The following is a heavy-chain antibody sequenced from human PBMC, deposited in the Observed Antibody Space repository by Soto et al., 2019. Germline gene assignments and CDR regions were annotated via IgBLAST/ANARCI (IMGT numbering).Heavy chain of an antibody. J-gene: IGHJ6*02. CDR3: ARTAGGATHGMDV. D-gene: IGHD3-16*01. V-gene: IGHV2-26*01. CDR1: GFSLSNARMG. Sequence: SGPNAGEPTETLTLTCTVSGFSLSNARMGVSWIRQPPGKALEWLAHIFSNDEKSYSTSLKSRLTISKDTSKSQVVLTMTNMDPVDTATHYCARTAGGATHGMDVWGQGTTVTVSS. CDR2: IFSNDEK.